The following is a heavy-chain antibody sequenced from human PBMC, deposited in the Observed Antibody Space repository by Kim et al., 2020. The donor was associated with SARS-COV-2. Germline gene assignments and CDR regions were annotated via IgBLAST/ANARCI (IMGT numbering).Heavy chain of an antibody. CDR1: GFTFNHYW. D-gene: IGHD3-22*01. CDR2: INSDGRST. J-gene: IGHJ4*02. CDR3: ARWGYDNNGSDYDS. V-gene: IGHV3-74*01. Sequence: GGSLRLSCVASGFTFNHYWIHWVRQAPGKGLVCVACINSDGRSTRYADSAKGRFTISRDNAKNTLYLQMNSLRVEDTAIYYCARWGYDNNGSDYDSWGQGTLVTVSS.